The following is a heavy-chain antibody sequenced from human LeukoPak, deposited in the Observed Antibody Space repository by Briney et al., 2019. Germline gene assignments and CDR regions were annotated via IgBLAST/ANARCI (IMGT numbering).Heavy chain of an antibody. D-gene: IGHD1-7*01. CDR2: IYYSGST. J-gene: IGHJ5*02. CDR3: ARPRSDWNYDFDP. CDR1: GGSISSSNYY. V-gene: IGHV4-39*07. Sequence: PSETLSLTCTVSGGSISSSNYYWAWIRQPPGKGLEWIGSIYYSGSTYYNPSLKSRVTISVDTSKNQFSLKLSSVTAADTAVYYCARPRSDWNYDFDPWGQGTLVTVSS.